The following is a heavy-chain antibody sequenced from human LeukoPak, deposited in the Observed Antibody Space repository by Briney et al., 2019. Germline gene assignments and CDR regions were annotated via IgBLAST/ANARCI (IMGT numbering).Heavy chain of an antibody. D-gene: IGHD1-26*01. CDR1: GFTFDDYA. J-gene: IGHJ3*02. CDR2: ISWNSGSI. V-gene: IGHV3-9*03. Sequence: GRSLRLSCAASGFTFDDYAMHWVRQAPGKGLECVSGISWNSGSIGYADSVKGRFTISRDNAKNSLYLQMNSLRAEDMALYYRAKDISGWELLYAFDIWGQGTMVTVSS. CDR3: AKDISGWELLYAFDI.